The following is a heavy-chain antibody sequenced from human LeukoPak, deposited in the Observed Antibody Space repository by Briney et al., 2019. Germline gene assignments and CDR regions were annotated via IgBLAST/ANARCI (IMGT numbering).Heavy chain of an antibody. CDR3: AKGGWLDN. CDR1: GFTFSRFW. V-gene: IGHV3-7*01. Sequence: GGSLRLSCTASGFTFSRFWMSWVRQAPGKGLEWVAKINEDGSVENYVDSVKGRVTISRDNAKTSVSLQLNSLRVEDTAVCYCAKGGWLDNWGQGTLVIVSS. D-gene: IGHD1-26*01. CDR2: INEDGSVE. J-gene: IGHJ4*02.